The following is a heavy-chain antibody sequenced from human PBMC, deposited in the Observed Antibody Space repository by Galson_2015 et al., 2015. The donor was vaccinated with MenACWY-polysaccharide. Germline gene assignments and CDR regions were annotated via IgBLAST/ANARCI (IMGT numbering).Heavy chain of an antibody. CDR1: GYTFTSYG. D-gene: IGHD2-8*01. CDR2: ISAYNGNT. CDR3: ARDRTIYYYYYGMDV. V-gene: IGHV1-18*01. J-gene: IGHJ6*02. Sequence: SVKVSCKASGYTFTSYGISWVRQAPGQGLEWMGWISAYNGNTNYAEKLQGRFTMTTDTSTSTAYMELRSLRSDDTAVYYCARDRTIYYYYYGMDVWGQGTTVTVSS.